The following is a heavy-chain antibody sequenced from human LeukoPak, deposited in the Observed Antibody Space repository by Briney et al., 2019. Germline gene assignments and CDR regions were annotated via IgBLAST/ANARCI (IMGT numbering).Heavy chain of an antibody. CDR2: IYPGDSDT. D-gene: IGHD1-20*01. CDR1: GYSFTSYW. J-gene: IGHJ5*02. Sequence: GESLKISCKGSGYSFTSYWIGWVRQMPGRGLEWMGIIYPGDSDTRYSPSFQSQVTISADKSISTAYLQWSSLKASDTAMYYCARQGNWNDRYNWFDPWGQGTLVTVSS. CDR3: ARQGNWNDRYNWFDP. V-gene: IGHV5-51*01.